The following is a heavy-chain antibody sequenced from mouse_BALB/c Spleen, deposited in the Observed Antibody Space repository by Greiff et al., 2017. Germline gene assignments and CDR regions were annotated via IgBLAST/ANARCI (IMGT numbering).Heavy chain of an antibody. CDR3: ARGPSSLSFDY. J-gene: IGHJ2*01. D-gene: IGHD3-1*01. CDR1: GFTFSSYA. CDR2: ISSGGST. V-gene: IGHV5-6-5*01. Sequence: EVQGVESGGGLVKPGGSLKLSCAASGFTFSSYAMSWVRQTPEKRLEWVASISSGGSTYYPDSVKGRFTISRDNARNILYLQMSSLRSEDTAMYYCARGPSSLSFDYWGQGTTLTVSS.